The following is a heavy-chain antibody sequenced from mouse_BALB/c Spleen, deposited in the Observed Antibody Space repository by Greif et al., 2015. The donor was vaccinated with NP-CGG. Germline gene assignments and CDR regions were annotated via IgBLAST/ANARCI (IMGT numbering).Heavy chain of an antibody. CDR2: ILPGSGST. V-gene: IGHV1-9*01. CDR1: GYTFSSYW. J-gene: IGHJ4*01. D-gene: IGHD1-1*01. Sequence: QVQLKQSGAELMKPGASVKISCKATGYTFSSYWIEWVKQRPGHGLEWIGEILPGSGSTIYNEKFKGKATFTADTSSNTACMQLSSLTSEDSAVYYCAREMDLLRDYWGQGTSVTVSS. CDR3: AREMDLLRDY.